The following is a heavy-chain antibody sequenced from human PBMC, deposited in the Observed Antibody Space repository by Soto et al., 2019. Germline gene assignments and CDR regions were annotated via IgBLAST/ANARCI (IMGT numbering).Heavy chain of an antibody. V-gene: IGHV4-30-2*01. CDR2: IYHSGST. J-gene: IGHJ6*02. CDR3: AREGCSSTSCYPPYYYYGMDV. D-gene: IGHD2-2*01. CDR1: GGSISSGGYS. Sequence: PSETLSLTCAVSGGSISSGGYSWSWIRQPPGKGLEWIGYIYHSGSTYYNPSLKSRVTISVDRSKNQFSLKLSSVTAADTAVYYCAREGCSSTSCYPPYYYYGMDVWGQGTTVTV.